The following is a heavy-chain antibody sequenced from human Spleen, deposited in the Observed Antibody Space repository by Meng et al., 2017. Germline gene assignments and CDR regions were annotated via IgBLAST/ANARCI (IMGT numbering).Heavy chain of an antibody. CDR2: INHSGST. J-gene: IGHJ4*02. CDR1: GGSFSDYY. D-gene: IGHD4-11*01. Sequence: QVPLPQGGAGLLKPSETLSFTCVVSGGSFSDYYWSWIRQPPGKGLEWIGEINHSGSTNYNPSLESRATISVDTSQNNLSLKLSSVTAADSAVYYCARGPTTMAHDFDYWGQGTLVTVSS. CDR3: ARGPTTMAHDFDY. V-gene: IGHV4-34*01.